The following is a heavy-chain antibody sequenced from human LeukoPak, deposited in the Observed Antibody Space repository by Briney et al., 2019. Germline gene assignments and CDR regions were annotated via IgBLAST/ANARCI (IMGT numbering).Heavy chain of an antibody. CDR1: GFTFSSYA. D-gene: IGHD6-19*01. CDR2: VSYSGAGT. Sequence: GGSLRLSCAASGFTFSSYAMSWVRQAPGKGLEWVSAVSYSGAGTYYADSVKGRFTISRDNAKNSLYLQMNSLRTEDTALYYCAKDSSAVAGTLKIIDYWGQGTLVTASS. CDR3: AKDSSAVAGTLKIIDY. V-gene: IGHV3-23*01. J-gene: IGHJ4*02.